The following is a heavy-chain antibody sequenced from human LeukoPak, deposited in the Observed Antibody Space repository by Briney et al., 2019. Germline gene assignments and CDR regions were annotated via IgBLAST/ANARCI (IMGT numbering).Heavy chain of an antibody. J-gene: IGHJ4*02. Sequence: ASVKVSCKASGYTFTGYYMRWVRQAPGQGLEWIGWINPNSGGTNYAQKFQGRVTMTRDTSISTAYMELSRLRSDDTAVYYCARDYYDSSGFDYWGQGTLVTVSS. V-gene: IGHV1-2*02. CDR1: GYTFTGYY. CDR3: ARDYYDSSGFDY. CDR2: INPNSGGT. D-gene: IGHD3-22*01.